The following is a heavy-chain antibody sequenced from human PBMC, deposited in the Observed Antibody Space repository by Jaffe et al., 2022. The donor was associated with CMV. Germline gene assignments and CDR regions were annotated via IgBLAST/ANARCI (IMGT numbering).Heavy chain of an antibody. CDR2: IIPIFGTA. CDR1: GGTFSSYA. CDR3: ASSPDTAMVKGYYYGMDV. D-gene: IGHD5-18*01. J-gene: IGHJ6*02. V-gene: IGHV1-69*01. Sequence: QVQLVQSGAEVKKPGSSVKVSCKASGGTFSSYAISWVRQAPGQGLEWMGGIIPIFGTANYAQKFQGRVTITADESTSTAYMELSSLRSEDTAVYYCASSPDTAMVKGYYYGMDVWGQGTTVTVSS.